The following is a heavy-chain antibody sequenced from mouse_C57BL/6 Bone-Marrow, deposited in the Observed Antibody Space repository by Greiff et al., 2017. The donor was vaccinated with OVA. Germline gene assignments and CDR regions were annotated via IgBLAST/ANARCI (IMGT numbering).Heavy chain of an antibody. CDR3: ARLRGYFDV. CDR2: ISSGGSYT. CDR1: GFTFSSYG. V-gene: IGHV5-6*01. J-gene: IGHJ1*03. Sequence: EVQVVESGGDLVKPGGSLKLSCAASGFTFSSYGMSWVRQTPDKRLEWVATISSGGSYTYYPDSVKGRFTISRDNAKNTLYLQMSSLKSEDTAMYYCARLRGYFDVWGTGTTVTVSS.